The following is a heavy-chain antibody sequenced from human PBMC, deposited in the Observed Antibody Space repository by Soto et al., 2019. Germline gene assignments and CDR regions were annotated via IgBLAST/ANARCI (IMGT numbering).Heavy chain of an antibody. Sequence: EVQLVESGGGLVQPGGSLRLSCAASGFTFSSYEMNWVRQAPGKGLEWVSYISSSGSTIYYADSVKGRFITSRDNAKNSLYLQMNSLRAEDTAVYYCARDWAYCGGDCGLVDYWGQGTLVTVSS. CDR3: ARDWAYCGGDCGLVDY. V-gene: IGHV3-48*03. D-gene: IGHD2-21*02. CDR2: ISSSGSTI. CDR1: GFTFSSYE. J-gene: IGHJ4*02.